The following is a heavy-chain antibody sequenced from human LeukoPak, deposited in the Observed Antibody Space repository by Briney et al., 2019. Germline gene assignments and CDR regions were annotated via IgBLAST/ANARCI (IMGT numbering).Heavy chain of an antibody. CDR3: ARGGWYEDY. V-gene: IGHV4-59*02. CDR2: SHDSGST. D-gene: IGHD6-19*01. J-gene: IGHJ4*02. Sequence: SETLSLTCTVSGGSVSGHYWSWTRQPPGKGLEWIGYSHDSGSTNYNASLTSRVTLSVGTSTNQFSLKLASVTAADTAVYYCARGGWYEDYWGQGTLVTVSS. CDR1: GGSVSGHY.